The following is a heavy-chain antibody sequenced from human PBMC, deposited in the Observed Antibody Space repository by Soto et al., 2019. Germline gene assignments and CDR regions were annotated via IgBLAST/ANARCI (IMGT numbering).Heavy chain of an antibody. CDR2: IFPLLAMV. CDR3: VKEDGAGFKS. Sequence: QVNLVQSGAEMKKPGSSVKVSCKVSGGDLTNSGISWVRQAPGQGLEWMGGIFPLLAMVDYSQKFQGRVSITADESTNTAYMDLGSLPSEDTAVYYCVKEDGAGFKSWGQGTLVIVSS. V-gene: IGHV1-69*04. J-gene: IGHJ4*02. CDR1: GGDLTNSG. D-gene: IGHD1-26*01.